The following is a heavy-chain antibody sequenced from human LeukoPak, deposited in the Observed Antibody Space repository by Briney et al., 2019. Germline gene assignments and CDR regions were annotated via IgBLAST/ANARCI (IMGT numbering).Heavy chain of an antibody. D-gene: IGHD4-17*01. CDR3: AKHYGDYVGFFGY. Sequence: GESLRISCQGFGYTFTTYWISWVRQMSGKGLEWMGTIDPSDSYTNYRPSFQGHVTISADKSISTAYLQWSSLKASDTAMYYCAKHYGDYVGFFGYWGQGTLVTVSS. J-gene: IGHJ4*02. CDR1: GYTFTTYW. CDR2: IDPSDSYT. V-gene: IGHV5-10-1*01.